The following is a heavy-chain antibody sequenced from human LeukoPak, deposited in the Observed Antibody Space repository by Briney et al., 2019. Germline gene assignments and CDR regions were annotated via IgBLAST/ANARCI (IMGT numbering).Heavy chain of an antibody. CDR2: ISYDGSNK. Sequence: GGSLRLSCAASGFTFSSYGMHWVRQAPGKGPEWVAVISYDGSNKYYADSVKGRFTISRDNSKNTLYLQMNSLRAEDTAVYYCATEPMGDFDYWGQGTLVTVSS. J-gene: IGHJ4*02. D-gene: IGHD3-16*01. V-gene: IGHV3-30*03. CDR3: ATEPMGDFDY. CDR1: GFTFSSYG.